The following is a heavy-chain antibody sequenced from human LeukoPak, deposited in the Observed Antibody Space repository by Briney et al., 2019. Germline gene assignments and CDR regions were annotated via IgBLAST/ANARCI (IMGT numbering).Heavy chain of an antibody. V-gene: IGHV3-74*01. Sequence: GGSLRLSCAGSGFTFSSYSMHWVRQAPGKGLVWVSRINSDGSTTTYADSVKGRFTISRDNAKNTLYLQMNSLRDEDTAVYYCTRGGVDYWDQGTLVTVSS. J-gene: IGHJ4*02. CDR2: INSDGSTT. D-gene: IGHD3-10*01. CDR3: TRGGVDY. CDR1: GFTFSSYS.